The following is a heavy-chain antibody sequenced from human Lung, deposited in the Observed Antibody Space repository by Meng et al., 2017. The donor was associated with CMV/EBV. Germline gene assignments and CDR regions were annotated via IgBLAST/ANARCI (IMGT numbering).Heavy chain of an antibody. D-gene: IGHD1-26*01. CDR1: GYTFTGYY. V-gene: IGHV1-2*02. J-gene: IGHJ3*02. CDR2: INPNSGGT. Sequence: ASVXVSXKASGYTFTGYYMHWVRQAPGQGLEWMGWINPNSGGTNYAQKFQGRVTMTRDTSISTAYMELRRLRSDETAVYYWAEGDGIVGTRSSRNAFDIWXQGTMVTVSS. CDR3: AEGDGIVGTRSSRNAFDI.